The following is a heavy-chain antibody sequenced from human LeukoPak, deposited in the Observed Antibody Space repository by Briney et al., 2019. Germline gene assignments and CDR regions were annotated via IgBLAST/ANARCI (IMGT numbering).Heavy chain of an antibody. V-gene: IGHV4-39*07. Sequence: SETLSLTCTVSGGSISSSSYYWGWIRQPPGKGLEWIGSIYYSGSTYYNPSLKSRVTISVDTSKNQFSLKLSSVTAADTAVYYCARDLKHDFWSGYGYYNWFDPWGQGTLVTVSS. J-gene: IGHJ5*02. CDR3: ARDLKHDFWSGYGYYNWFDP. CDR1: GGSISSSSYY. CDR2: IYYSGST. D-gene: IGHD3-3*01.